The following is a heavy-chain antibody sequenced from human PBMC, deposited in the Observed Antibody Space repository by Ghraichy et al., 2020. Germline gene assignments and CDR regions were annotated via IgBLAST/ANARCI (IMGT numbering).Heavy chain of an antibody. V-gene: IGHV4-34*01. CDR3: ASRLSMVRGVINRGGFDY. CDR2: INHSGST. J-gene: IGHJ4*02. CDR1: GGSFSGYY. D-gene: IGHD3-10*01. Sequence: SETLSLTCAVYGGSFSGYYWSWIRQPPGQGLEWIGEINHSGSTNYNPSLKSRVTISVDTSKNQFSLKLSSVTAADTAVYYCASRLSMVRGVINRGGFDYWGQGTLVTVSS.